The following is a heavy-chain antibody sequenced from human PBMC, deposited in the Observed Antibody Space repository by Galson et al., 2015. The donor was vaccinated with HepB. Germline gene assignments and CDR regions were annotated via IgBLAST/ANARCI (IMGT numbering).Heavy chain of an antibody. CDR3: AKATNLRIAVRWYFDL. J-gene: IGHJ2*01. CDR1: GFTFSDYG. V-gene: IGHV3-30*18. CDR2: IPHDGSNK. D-gene: IGHD1-1*01. Sequence: SLRLSCAASGFTFSDYGMHWVRQLPGKGLEWVADIPHDGSNKYYADSVKGRFTISGDNSKNTLYLQMDSLRTEDTAVYYCAKATNLRIAVRWYFDLWGRGTLVTVSS.